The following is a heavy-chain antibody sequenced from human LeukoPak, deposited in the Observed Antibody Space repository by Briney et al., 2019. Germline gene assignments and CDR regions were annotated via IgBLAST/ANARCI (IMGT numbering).Heavy chain of an antibody. Sequence: GGSLRLSCAASGFTFSNYAMSWVRQAPGKGLEWVSAISGSGGSTYYADSVKGRFTISRDNSKNTLYLQMNSLRAEDTAVYYCAKGHSSGYYAVYYFDYWGQGTLVTVSS. D-gene: IGHD3-22*01. J-gene: IGHJ4*02. V-gene: IGHV3-23*01. CDR2: ISGSGGST. CDR1: GFTFSNYA. CDR3: AKGHSSGYYAVYYFDY.